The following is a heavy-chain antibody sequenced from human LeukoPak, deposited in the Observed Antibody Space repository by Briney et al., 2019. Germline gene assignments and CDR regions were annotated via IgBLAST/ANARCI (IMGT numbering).Heavy chain of an antibody. CDR3: ARVFSGTYQDY. V-gene: IGHV3-13*01. CDR1: GFTFSSYD. Sequence: PPGSLRLSCAASGFTFSSYDMHWVRHVPGKGLEWVSAIGYTGDTYYPDSVKGRFTISRENAKNSVYLQMNSLRAVDTAVYYCARVFSGTYQDYWGQETLVTVSS. D-gene: IGHD3-10*01. CDR2: IGYTGDT. J-gene: IGHJ4*02.